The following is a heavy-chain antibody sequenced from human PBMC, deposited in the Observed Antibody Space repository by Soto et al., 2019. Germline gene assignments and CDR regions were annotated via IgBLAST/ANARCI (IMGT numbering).Heavy chain of an antibody. J-gene: IGHJ3*02. CDR2: MDYSGNT. V-gene: IGHV4-59*01. Sequence: LSLTCTVSSGSISSFYWTWIRQPPGKGLEWIGYMDYSGNTRYNPSLESRVTMSVDTSKNQFSLKLRSVTAADTAVYFCARDQPGSQVYDRAFDIWGQGTMVTVSS. D-gene: IGHD1-26*01. CDR1: SGSISSFY. CDR3: ARDQPGSQVYDRAFDI.